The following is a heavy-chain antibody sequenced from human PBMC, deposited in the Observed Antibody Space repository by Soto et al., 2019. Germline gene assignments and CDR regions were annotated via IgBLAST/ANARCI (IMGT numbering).Heavy chain of an antibody. J-gene: IGHJ4*02. V-gene: IGHV3-30-3*01. D-gene: IGHD6-25*01. Sequence: ESGGGVVQPGRSLRLSCAASGFTFSSYAMHWVRQAPGKGLEWVAVISYDGSNKYYADSVKGRFTISRDNSKNTLYLQMNSLRAEDTAVYYCARDPAYWGQGTLVTVSS. CDR1: GFTFSSYA. CDR2: ISYDGSNK. CDR3: ARDPAY.